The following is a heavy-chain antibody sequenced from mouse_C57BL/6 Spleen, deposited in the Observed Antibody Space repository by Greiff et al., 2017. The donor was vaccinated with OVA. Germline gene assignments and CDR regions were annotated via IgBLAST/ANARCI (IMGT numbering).Heavy chain of an antibody. Sequence: EVQLQESGPGLVKPSQSLSLTCSVTGYSITSGYYWNWIRQFPGNKLEWMGYISYDGSNNYNPSLKNRISITRDTSKNQFFLKLNSVTTEDTATYYCARAGPSRRYFDVWGTGTTVTVSS. CDR3: ARAGPSRRYFDV. D-gene: IGHD6-1*01. CDR1: GYSITSGYY. J-gene: IGHJ1*03. V-gene: IGHV3-6*01. CDR2: ISYDGSN.